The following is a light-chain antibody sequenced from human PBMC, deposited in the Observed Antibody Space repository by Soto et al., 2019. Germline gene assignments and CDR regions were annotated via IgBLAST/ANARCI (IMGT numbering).Light chain of an antibody. CDR3: QQYKTYFT. CDR2: ESS. Sequence: EIVLTQSPGTLSLSPGERATLSCRASQNVANYLDWYQQKPGQAPRLLIYESSNRATGIAARFSGSGSGTEFTLTISSLQPDDFATYYCQQYKTYFTFGPGTKVDIK. CDR1: QNVANY. V-gene: IGKV3-11*01. J-gene: IGKJ3*01.